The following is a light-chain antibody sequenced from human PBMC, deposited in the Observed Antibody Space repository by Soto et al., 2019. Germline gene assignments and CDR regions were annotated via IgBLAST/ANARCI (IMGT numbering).Light chain of an antibody. Sequence: EIAMTQSPATLSVSPGERATLSCRASQSVSSNLAWYQQKRGQAPRLLIYGASTRATGIPDRFSGSGSGTEFTLTISSLQSEDFAVYYCQQYHNWPPITFGQGTRLEIK. CDR3: QQYHNWPPIT. V-gene: IGKV3-15*01. J-gene: IGKJ5*01. CDR1: QSVSSN. CDR2: GAS.